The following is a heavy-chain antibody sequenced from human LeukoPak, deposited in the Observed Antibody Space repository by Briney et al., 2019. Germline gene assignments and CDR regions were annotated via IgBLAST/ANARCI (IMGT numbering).Heavy chain of an antibody. D-gene: IGHD2-2*01. CDR3: ARDECSSTSCYSPYFDS. V-gene: IGHV4-59*12. CDR1: GGSFSGYY. CDR2: IYYSGST. Sequence: PSETLSLTCGVSGGSFSGYYWSWIRQPPGKGLEWIGSIYYSGSTYHNPSLKSRVTISVDTSKNQFSLKLSSVTAADTAVYYCARDECSSTSCYSPYFDSWGQGTLVTVSS. J-gene: IGHJ4*02.